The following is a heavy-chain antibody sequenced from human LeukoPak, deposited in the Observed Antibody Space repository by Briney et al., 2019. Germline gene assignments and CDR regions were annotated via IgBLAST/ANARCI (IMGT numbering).Heavy chain of an antibody. V-gene: IGHV3-48*01. J-gene: IGHJ4*02. Sequence: PGGSLRLSCAASGFTFSSYSMNWVRQAPGKGLEWVSYISSSSSTIYYADSVKGRFTISRDNAKNSLYLQMNSLRAEDTALYYCAREGEEKVHYFDYWGQGTLVTVSS. CDR2: ISSSSSTI. CDR1: GFTFSSYS. CDR3: AREGEEKVHYFDY. D-gene: IGHD3-16*01.